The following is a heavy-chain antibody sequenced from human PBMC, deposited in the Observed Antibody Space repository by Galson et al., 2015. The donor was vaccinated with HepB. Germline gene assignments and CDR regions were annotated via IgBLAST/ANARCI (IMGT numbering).Heavy chain of an antibody. Sequence: SLRLSCAASGFTFRTYAMHWVRQAPGKGLEWVAVISHDGRNKYYVDSVEGRFTISRDNSKNTLYLQMNSLRPEDTAVYFCASTKEYTSGYYSEFAFWGRGTLVTVSS. D-gene: IGHD3-22*01. CDR3: ASTKEYTSGYYSEFAF. J-gene: IGHJ4*02. CDR1: GFTFRTYA. V-gene: IGHV3-30*04. CDR2: ISHDGRNK.